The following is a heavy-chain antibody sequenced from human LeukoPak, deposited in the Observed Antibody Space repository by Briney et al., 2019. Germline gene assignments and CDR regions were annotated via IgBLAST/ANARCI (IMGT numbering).Heavy chain of an antibody. D-gene: IGHD4-17*01. CDR3: ASLTPTVTTGGFDY. Sequence: GGSLRLSCAASGFTFSSYGMHWVRQAPGKGLEWVSAISGSGGSTYYADSVKGRFTISRDNSKNTLYLQMNSLRAEDTAVYYCASLTPTVTTGGFDYWGQGTLVTVSS. V-gene: IGHV3-23*01. CDR2: ISGSGGST. J-gene: IGHJ4*02. CDR1: GFTFSSYG.